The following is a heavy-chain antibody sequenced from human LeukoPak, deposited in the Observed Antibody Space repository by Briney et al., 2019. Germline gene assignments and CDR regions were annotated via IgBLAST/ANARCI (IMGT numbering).Heavy chain of an antibody. V-gene: IGHV4-59*01. D-gene: IGHD3-22*01. CDR3: ARGGVRDSSGYYPARRAFDI. CDR1: GGSISSYY. Sequence: SETLSLTCTVSGGSISSYYWSWIRQPPGKGLEWIGCIYYSGSTNYNPSLKSRVTISVDTSKNQFSLKLSSVTAADTAVYYCARGGVRDSSGYYPARRAFDIWGQGTMVTVSS. J-gene: IGHJ3*02. CDR2: IYYSGST.